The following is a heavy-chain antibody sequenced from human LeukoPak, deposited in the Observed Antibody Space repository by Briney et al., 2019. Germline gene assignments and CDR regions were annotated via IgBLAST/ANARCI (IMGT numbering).Heavy chain of an antibody. CDR3: ARAGPRMAYYYDSSGYYFDY. CDR1: GGSISSSSYY. J-gene: IGHJ4*02. V-gene: IGHV4-39*07. CDR2: IYYSGST. Sequence: KASETLSLTCTVSGGSISSSSYYWGWIRQPPGKGLEWIGSIYYSGSTYYNPSLKSRVTISVDTSKNQFSLKLSSVTAADTAVYYCARAGPRMAYYYDSSGYYFDYWGQGTLVTVSS. D-gene: IGHD3-22*01.